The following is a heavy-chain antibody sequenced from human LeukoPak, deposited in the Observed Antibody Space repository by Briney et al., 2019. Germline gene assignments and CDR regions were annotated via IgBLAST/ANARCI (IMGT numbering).Heavy chain of an antibody. CDR1: GGSFSGYY. CDR3: ARDHGYYYGSGIHFDY. Sequence: SETRSLTCAGYGGSFSGYYWSWIRQPPGKGLEWIGEINHSGSTNYNPSLKSRVTISVDTSKNQFSLKLSSVTAADTAVYYCARDHGYYYGSGIHFDYWGQGTLVTVSS. D-gene: IGHD3-10*01. CDR2: INHSGST. V-gene: IGHV4-34*01. J-gene: IGHJ4*02.